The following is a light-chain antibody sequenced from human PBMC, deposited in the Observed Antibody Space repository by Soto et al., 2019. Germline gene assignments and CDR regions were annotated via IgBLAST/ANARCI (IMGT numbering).Light chain of an antibody. CDR1: QGISSA. V-gene: IGKV1-13*02. J-gene: IGKJ1*01. Sequence: AIQLTQSPSSLSASVGDRVTITCRASQGISSALAWYQQKPGKAPKLLIYDASSLESGVTSRFSGSGSGTDFTLTSSSLQPEDFATYYCQQFNSYPRTFGQGTKVEIK. CDR2: DAS. CDR3: QQFNSYPRT.